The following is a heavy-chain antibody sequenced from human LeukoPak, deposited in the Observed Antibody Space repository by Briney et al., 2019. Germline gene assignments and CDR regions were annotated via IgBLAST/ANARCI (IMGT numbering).Heavy chain of an antibody. V-gene: IGHV3-30*18. CDR3: AKEQKDYYGPGSYYRGMDV. CDR2: ISYDGSNK. Sequence: PGGSLRLSCAASGFTFSSYGMHWVRQAPGKGLEWVAVISYDGSNKYYADSVKGRFTISRDNSKNTVYLQMNSLRAEDTAVYYCAKEQKDYYGPGSYYRGMDVWGQGTTVTVSS. CDR1: GFTFSSYG. D-gene: IGHD3-10*01. J-gene: IGHJ6*02.